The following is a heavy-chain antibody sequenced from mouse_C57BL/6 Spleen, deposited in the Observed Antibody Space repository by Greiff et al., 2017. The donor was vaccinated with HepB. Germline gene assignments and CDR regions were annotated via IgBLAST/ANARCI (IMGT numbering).Heavy chain of an antibody. D-gene: IGHD1-1*01. J-gene: IGHJ2*01. V-gene: IGHV1-69*01. Sequence: QVQLQQPGAELVMPGASVKLSCKASGYTFPSYLMHWVTQRPGQGLEWIGEIYPSDSYTNYNQKFKGKSTLTVDKSSSTAYMQLSSLTSEDSAVYYCARTSSYYGSSTYYFDYWGQGTTLTVSS. CDR2: IYPSDSYT. CDR1: GYTFPSYL. CDR3: ARTSSYYGSSTYYFDY.